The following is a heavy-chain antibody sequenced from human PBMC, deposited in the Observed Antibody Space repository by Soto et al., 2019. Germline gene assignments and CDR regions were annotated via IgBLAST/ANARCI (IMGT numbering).Heavy chain of an antibody. CDR1: GDSISSNKYS. D-gene: IGHD6-19*01. Sequence: XASLWLPCAACGDSISSNKYSWGWKSLPPGKGLECIGAIYSGGSTFYNPSVKRRVTISVHTSNNRLSLQLDSVTAADTAVYYCARHVRAVAVVDSWGQGTQVT. V-gene: IGHV4-39*01. J-gene: IGHJ4*02. CDR2: IYSGGST. CDR3: ARHVRAVAVVDS.